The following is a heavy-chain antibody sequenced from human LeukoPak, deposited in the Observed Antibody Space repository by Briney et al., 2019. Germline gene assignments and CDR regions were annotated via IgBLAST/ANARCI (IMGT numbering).Heavy chain of an antibody. V-gene: IGHV4-31*03. CDR1: GGSISSGGYY. CDR3: ARYDSSGYDTSWAFDI. D-gene: IGHD3-22*01. Sequence: SQTLSLTCTVSGGSISSGGYYWSWIRQHPGKGLEWIGYIYYSGSTYYNPSLKSRVTISVDTSKNQFSLKLSSVTAADTAVYYCARYDSSGYDTSWAFDIWGQGTMVTVSS. CDR2: IYYSGST. J-gene: IGHJ3*02.